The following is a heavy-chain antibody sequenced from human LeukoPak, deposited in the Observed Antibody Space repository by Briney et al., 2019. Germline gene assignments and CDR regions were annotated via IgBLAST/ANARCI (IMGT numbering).Heavy chain of an antibody. CDR2: IYYSGRT. J-gene: IGHJ4*02. CDR3: ARHGVGSRWSDYYFDY. CDR1: GGSITSYY. V-gene: IGHV4-59*08. D-gene: IGHD2-2*01. Sequence: PSETLSLTCIVSGGSITSYYWSWIRQPPGKGLEWIGNIYYSGRTNYNPSLKSRVTISVDTSKNQFSLNLSSVTAADTAVYYCARHGVGSRWSDYYFDYWGQGTLVTVSS.